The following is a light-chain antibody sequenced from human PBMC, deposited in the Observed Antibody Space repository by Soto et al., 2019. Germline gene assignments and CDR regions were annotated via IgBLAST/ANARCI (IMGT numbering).Light chain of an antibody. CDR3: MQATKSPWT. Sequence: IVMTQTPLSSPVTLGQAASISCRSSQSLVHDYGNTYLSWFQQRPGQPPRLLIYKVSDRFSGVTDRFSGSGAGTDFTLTISRVEAEDVGVYYCMQATKSPWTFGQGTKVEIQ. V-gene: IGKV2-24*01. CDR1: QSLVHDYGNTY. J-gene: IGKJ1*01. CDR2: KVS.